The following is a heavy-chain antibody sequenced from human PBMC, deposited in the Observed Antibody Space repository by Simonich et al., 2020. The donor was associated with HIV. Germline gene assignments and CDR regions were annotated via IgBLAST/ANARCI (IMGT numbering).Heavy chain of an antibody. CDR2: VDPEDGET. CDR3: ATNPYYFGSGSETYYFDY. Sequence: EVQVVQSGAEVKKPGATVKISCKVSGYSFTDYYMHWVQQAPGRGLEWVGLVDPEDGETILAEKVQGRGTITADTATDTADRELGSLRSEDTAVYYCATNPYYFGSGSETYYFDYWGQGTLVTVSS. D-gene: IGHD3-10*01. V-gene: IGHV1-69-2*01. CDR1: GYSFTDYY. J-gene: IGHJ4*02.